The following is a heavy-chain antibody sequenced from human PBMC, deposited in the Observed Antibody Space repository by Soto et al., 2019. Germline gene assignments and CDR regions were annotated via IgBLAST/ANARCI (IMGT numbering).Heavy chain of an antibody. CDR1: GFIFNTYD. V-gene: IGHV3-30*18. CDR2: ISYDGSNK. J-gene: IGHJ6*02. CDR3: AKGQHCSSPSCYFYYYVMDV. D-gene: IGHD2-2*01. Sequence: QVQLVESGGGVVQPGRSLRLSCAASGFIFNTYDMHWVRQAPGKGLEWVAVISYDGSNKYYADSVKGRLTISRDNSKKMLYLQMHSLRPEDTAVYYCAKGQHCSSPSCYFYYYVMDVWGQGTKVAVSS.